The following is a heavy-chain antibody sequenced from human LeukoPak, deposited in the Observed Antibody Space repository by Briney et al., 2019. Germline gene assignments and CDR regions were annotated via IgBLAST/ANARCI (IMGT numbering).Heavy chain of an antibody. V-gene: IGHV3-23*01. CDR3: AKDGARDGYNYPDY. J-gene: IGHJ4*02. CDR2: ISGSGDFT. CDR1: GFTFTNYV. Sequence: PGGSLRLSCAASGFTFTNYVMSWVRQAPGEGLEWGSDISGSGDFTYYADSVKGRFTISRDKSKNTLYLQMNSLRGEDTAFYYWAKDGARDGYNYPDYWGQGTLVTVSS. D-gene: IGHD5-24*01.